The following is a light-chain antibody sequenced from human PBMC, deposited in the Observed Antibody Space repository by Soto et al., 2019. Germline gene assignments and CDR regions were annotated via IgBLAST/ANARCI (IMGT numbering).Light chain of an antibody. CDR2: GAS. CDR3: QQYDKWPPWT. V-gene: IGKV3-15*01. Sequence: MTQSPATLSVSPGERATLSCRANQTVSSNLAWYQHKPGQAPRLLIYGASTRATGIPARFSGSGSGTEFTLSINSLQSEDFAVYYCQQYDKWPPWTFGQGTKVDIK. J-gene: IGKJ1*01. CDR1: QTVSSN.